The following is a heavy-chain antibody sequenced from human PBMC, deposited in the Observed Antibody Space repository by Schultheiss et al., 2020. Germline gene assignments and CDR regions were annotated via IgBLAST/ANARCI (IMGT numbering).Heavy chain of an antibody. D-gene: IGHD1-26*01. V-gene: IGHV3-9*01. J-gene: IGHJ4*02. CDR3: AKDRRGRWELLGLFDY. CDR1: GFTFDDYA. CDR2: ISWNSGSI. Sequence: GGSLRLSCAASGFTFDDYAMHWVRQAPGKGLEWVSGISWNSGSIGYADSVKGRFTISRDNAKNSLYLQMNSLRAEDTALYYCAKDRRGRWELLGLFDYWGQGTLVNGYS.